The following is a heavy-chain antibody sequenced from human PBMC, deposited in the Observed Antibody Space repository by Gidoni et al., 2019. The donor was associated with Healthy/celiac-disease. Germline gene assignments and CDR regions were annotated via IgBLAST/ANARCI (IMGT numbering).Heavy chain of an antibody. J-gene: IGHJ4*02. Sequence: QVQLVQSGAEDKKPGSSVKFSCKASGGTFSSYAIRWARQAPGQGLEWMGGIIPIFGTANYAQKFQGRVTITADESTSTSYMELSSLRSEDTAVYYCARGGVDCSGGSCYSGRFDYWGQGTLVTVSS. V-gene: IGHV1-69*12. D-gene: IGHD2-15*01. CDR1: GGTFSSYA. CDR2: IIPIFGTA. CDR3: ARGGVDCSGGSCYSGRFDY.